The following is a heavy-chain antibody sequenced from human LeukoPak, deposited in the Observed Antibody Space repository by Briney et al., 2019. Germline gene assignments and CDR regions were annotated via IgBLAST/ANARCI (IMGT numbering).Heavy chain of an antibody. J-gene: IGHJ4*02. Sequence: SETLSLTCTVSGGSISSGGYYWSWIRQHPGKRLECIGNIYYSGSTYYNPSLKSRVTISVDTSKNQFSLKLSSVTAADTAVYYCARVPGYCSSTSCSYYFDYWGQGTLVTVSS. CDR3: ARVPGYCSSTSCSYYFDY. CDR1: GGSISSGGYY. CDR2: IYYSGST. V-gene: IGHV4-31*03. D-gene: IGHD2-2*01.